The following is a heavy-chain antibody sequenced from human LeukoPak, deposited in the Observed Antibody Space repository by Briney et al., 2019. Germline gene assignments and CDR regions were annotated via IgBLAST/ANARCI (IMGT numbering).Heavy chain of an antibody. V-gene: IGHV1-69*13. CDR3: ARTIAAAGTAREY. CDR1: GGTFSSYA. D-gene: IGHD6-13*01. CDR2: IIPIFGTA. Sequence: ASVTVSCKASGGTFSSYAISWVRQAPGQGLEWMGGIIPIFGTANYAQKFQGRVTITADESTSTAYMELSSLRSEDTAVYYCARTIAAAGTAREYWGQGTLVTVSS. J-gene: IGHJ4*02.